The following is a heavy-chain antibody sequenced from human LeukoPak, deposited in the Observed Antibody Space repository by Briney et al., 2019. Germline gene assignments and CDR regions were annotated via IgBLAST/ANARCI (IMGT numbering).Heavy chain of an antibody. D-gene: IGHD3-22*01. CDR2: IYHSGST. V-gene: IGHV4-38-2*01. CDR3: ASVDSSGYYNSNGPFDY. J-gene: IGHJ4*02. Sequence: SETLSLTCAVSGYSISSGYYWGWIRQPPGKGLEWIGSIYHSGSTYYNPSLKSRVTISVDTSKNQFSLKLSSVTAADTAVYYCASVDSSGYYNSNGPFDYWGQGTLVTVSS. CDR1: GYSISSGYY.